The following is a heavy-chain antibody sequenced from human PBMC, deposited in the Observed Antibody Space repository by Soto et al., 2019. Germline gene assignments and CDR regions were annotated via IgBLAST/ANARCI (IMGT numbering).Heavy chain of an antibody. V-gene: IGHV5-10-1*01. D-gene: IGHD1-7*01. CDR1: GYGFTSYW. Sequence: PGESLKISCKGSGYGFTSYWISWVRQMPGKGLEWMGRIDPSDSYTNYSPSFQGHVTISADKSISTAYLQWSSLKASDTAMYYCAVALYGTGTTSDYWGQGTLVTVSS. J-gene: IGHJ4*02. CDR3: AVALYGTGTTSDY. CDR2: IDPSDSYT.